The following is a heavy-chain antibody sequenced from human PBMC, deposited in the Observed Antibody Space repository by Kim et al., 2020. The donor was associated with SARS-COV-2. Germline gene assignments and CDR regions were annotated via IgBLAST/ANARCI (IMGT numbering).Heavy chain of an antibody. CDR2: SAT. Sequence: SATTYADSAKGRFTITRDNAKNTLYLQMNSLRAEDTAVYFWARDSSYALAVWGQGTTVTVSS. CDR3: ARDSSYALAV. V-gene: IGHV3-74*01. J-gene: IGHJ6*02.